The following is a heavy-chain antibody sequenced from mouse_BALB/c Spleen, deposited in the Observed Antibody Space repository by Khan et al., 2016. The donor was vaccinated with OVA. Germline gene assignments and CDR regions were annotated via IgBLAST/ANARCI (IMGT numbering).Heavy chain of an antibody. D-gene: IGHD2-2*01. CDR3: ARHGFVAWFTY. CDR1: GYSFTSYY. CDR2: IDPFSGGT. V-gene: IGHV1S135*01. Sequence: VQLQQSGPELMKPGASVKISCKASGYSFTSYYIHWMMQSHGKSLEWIGYIDPFSGGTTYNQKFKGQATLTVDKSSRTAYILLSNLTSEDSAVYYWARHGFVAWFTYWGQGTLVTGSA. J-gene: IGHJ3*01.